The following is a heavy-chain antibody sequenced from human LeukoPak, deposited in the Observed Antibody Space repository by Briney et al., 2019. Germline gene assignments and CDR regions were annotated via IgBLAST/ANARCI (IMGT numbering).Heavy chain of an antibody. Sequence: PGRSLRLSCAAPGFTFSSYAMHWVRQAPGKGLEWVAVISYDGSNKYYADSVKGRFTISRDNSKTTLYLQMNSLRAEDTAVYYCARGTTGTTKFDYWGQGTLVTVSS. V-gene: IGHV3-30-3*01. D-gene: IGHD1-1*01. CDR1: GFTFSSYA. J-gene: IGHJ4*02. CDR2: ISYDGSNK. CDR3: ARGTTGTTKFDY.